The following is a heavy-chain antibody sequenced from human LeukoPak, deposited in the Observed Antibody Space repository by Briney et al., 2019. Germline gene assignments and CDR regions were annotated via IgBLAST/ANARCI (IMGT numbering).Heavy chain of an antibody. CDR3: AKDNRGYTYGTFDY. CDR1: GFTFSSYW. Sequence: GGSLRLSCVASGFTFSSYWMHWVRQAPGKGLVWVSRINSDGSTTTYADSVRGRFTISRDNAKHTLYLQMNSLRAEDTAIYYCAKDNRGYTYGTFDYWGQGTLVTVSS. CDR2: INSDGSTT. J-gene: IGHJ4*02. D-gene: IGHD5-18*01. V-gene: IGHV3-74*01.